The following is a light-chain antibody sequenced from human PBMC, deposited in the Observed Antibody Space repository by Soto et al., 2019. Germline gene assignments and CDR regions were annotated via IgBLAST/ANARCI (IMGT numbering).Light chain of an antibody. J-gene: IGLJ2*01. CDR2: GNT. CDR3: QSYDSSLSAVV. CDR1: SSNIGAGSD. V-gene: IGLV1-40*01. Sequence: QSVLTQPPSVSGAPGQRVTISCTGSSSNIGAGSDVHWYHQLPGTAPTLLMYGNTNRPSGVPDRFSGSKSGTSASLVITGLQAEDEADYYCQSYDSSLSAVVFGGGTKLTVL.